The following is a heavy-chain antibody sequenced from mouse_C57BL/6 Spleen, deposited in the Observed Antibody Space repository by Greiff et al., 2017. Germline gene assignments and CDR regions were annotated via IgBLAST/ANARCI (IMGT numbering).Heavy chain of an antibody. J-gene: IGHJ4*01. V-gene: IGHV1-54*01. CDR1: GYAFTNYL. CDR3: ASRGGLVVTEGGYYAMDY. Sequence: QVQLQQSGAELVRPGTSVKVSCKASGYAFTNYLIEWVKQRPGQGLEWIGVINPGSGGTNYNEKFKGKATLTADKSSSTAYMKLSSLTSEDSAVYFCASRGGLVVTEGGYYAMDYWGQGTSVTVSS. CDR2: INPGSGGT. D-gene: IGHD2-2*01.